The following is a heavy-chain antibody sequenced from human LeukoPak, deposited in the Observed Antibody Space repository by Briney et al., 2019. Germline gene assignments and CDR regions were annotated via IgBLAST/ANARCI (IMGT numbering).Heavy chain of an antibody. CDR1: GFTFVDYA. D-gene: IGHD2/OR15-2a*01. Sequence: GGSLRLSCTASGFTFVDYAMTWVRQAPGKGLEWVGFIRSNPYGGSTECAASVKGRFTISRYNSKSIAYLQMNSLKTEDTAVYYCTRGLLPGYWGQGTLVTVSS. V-gene: IGHV3-49*04. CDR2: IRSNPYGGST. CDR3: TRGLLPGY. J-gene: IGHJ4*02.